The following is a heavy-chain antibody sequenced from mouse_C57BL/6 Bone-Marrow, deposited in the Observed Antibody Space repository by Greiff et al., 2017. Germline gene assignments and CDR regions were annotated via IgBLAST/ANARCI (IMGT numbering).Heavy chain of an antibody. CDR2: INPGSGGT. Sequence: VQLQQSGAELARPGASVKLSCKASGYTFTSYGISWVKQRTGKGLEWIGVINPGSGGTNYNEKFKGQATLTADKSSSTAYMQLSSLTSEDSAVYFCARRSYYYGSSYLYYYAMDYWGQGTSVTVSS. CDR3: ARRSYYYGSSYLYYYAMDY. D-gene: IGHD1-1*01. V-gene: IGHV1-81*01. CDR1: GYTFTSYG. J-gene: IGHJ4*01.